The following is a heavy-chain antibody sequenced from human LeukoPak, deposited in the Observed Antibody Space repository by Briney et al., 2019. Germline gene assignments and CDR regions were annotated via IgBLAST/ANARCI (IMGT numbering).Heavy chain of an antibody. V-gene: IGHV3-21*01. CDR1: GFTFSSYS. CDR2: ISSSSSYI. J-gene: IGHJ3*02. CDR3: AKDFRDAFDI. Sequence: GGSLRLSCAASGFTFSSYSMNWVRQAPGKGLEWVSSISSSSSYIYYADSVKGRFTISRDNSKNTLYLQMNSLRAEDTAVYYCAKDFRDAFDIWGQGTMVTVSS.